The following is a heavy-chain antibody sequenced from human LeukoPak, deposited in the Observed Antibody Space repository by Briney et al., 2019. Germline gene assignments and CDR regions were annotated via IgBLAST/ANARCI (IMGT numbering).Heavy chain of an antibody. Sequence: GGSLRLSCAASGFTFSTYSMNWVRQAPGKRLEWVSSISSSINYIYYADSVKGRFTISRDNAKNSLYLQMNSLRAEDTAVYYCARDLGIAARPTFDYWGQGTLVTVSS. CDR2: ISSSINYI. CDR3: ARDLGIAARPTFDY. V-gene: IGHV3-21*01. D-gene: IGHD6-6*01. J-gene: IGHJ4*02. CDR1: GFTFSTYS.